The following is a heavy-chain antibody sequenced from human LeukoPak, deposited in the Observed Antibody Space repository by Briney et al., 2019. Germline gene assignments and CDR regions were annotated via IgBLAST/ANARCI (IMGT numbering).Heavy chain of an antibody. CDR1: GFTFSSYA. D-gene: IGHD2-15*01. V-gene: IGHV3-23*01. Sequence: GGSLRLSCAASGFTFSSYAMSWVRQAPGKGLEWVSAISGSGGSTYYADSVKGRFTISRDNSKNTLYLQMNSLRAEDTAVYYCAKVFIVVVVAATDDLDYWGQGTLDTVSS. CDR2: ISGSGGST. J-gene: IGHJ4*02. CDR3: AKVFIVVVVAATDDLDY.